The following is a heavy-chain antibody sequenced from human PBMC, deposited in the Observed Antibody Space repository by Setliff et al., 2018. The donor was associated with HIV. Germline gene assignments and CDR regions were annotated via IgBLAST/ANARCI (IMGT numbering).Heavy chain of an antibody. V-gene: IGHV1-46*01. J-gene: IGHJ4*02. Sequence: GASVKVSCKASGYTFTSYYMHWVRQAPGQGLEWMGIINPSGGSTSYAQKFQGRVTVTRDTSTSTVYMELSSLRSEDTAVYYCARVGKGVVTALTFDYWGQGTLVTVSS. CDR2: INPSGGST. CDR1: GYTFTSYY. CDR3: ARVGKGVVTALTFDY. D-gene: IGHD2-21*02.